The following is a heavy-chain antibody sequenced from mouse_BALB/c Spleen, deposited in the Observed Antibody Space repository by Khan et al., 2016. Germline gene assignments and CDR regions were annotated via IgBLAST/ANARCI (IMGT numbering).Heavy chain of an antibody. V-gene: IGHV4-1*02. CDR3: GRAGYYGYCAY. D-gene: IGHD1-1*01. Sequence: EVKLLESGGGLVQPGGSLKLSCAASGFDFSRYWMSWVRQAPGKGLEWIGEINPDSSTIYYTPSLKDKFIISRDNAKNTLYLQMSKVRSEDTALYYCGRAGYYGYCAYWGQGTLVTVSA. CDR2: INPDSSTI. CDR1: GFDFSRYW. J-gene: IGHJ3*01.